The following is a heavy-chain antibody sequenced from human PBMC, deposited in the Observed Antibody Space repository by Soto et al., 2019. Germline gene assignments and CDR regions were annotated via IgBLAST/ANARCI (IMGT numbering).Heavy chain of an antibody. J-gene: IGHJ4*02. Sequence: ASVKVSCKASGYTFTTFGISWVRQAPGQGLEWVGWISANNGNTKYSQKFQGRVSLTTETSASTAYMELRSLRSDDTAVYYCARAHDFWGGRQQPIDSWGQGTLVTVSS. D-gene: IGHD3-3*01. V-gene: IGHV1-18*01. CDR2: ISANNGNT. CDR1: GYTFTTFG. CDR3: ARAHDFWGGRQQPIDS.